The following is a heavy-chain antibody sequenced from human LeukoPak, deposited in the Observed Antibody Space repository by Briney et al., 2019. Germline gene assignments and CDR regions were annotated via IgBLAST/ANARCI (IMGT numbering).Heavy chain of an antibody. D-gene: IGHD4-17*01. CDR2: INSDGSST. CDR3: VRGTGPSPSYGYFDY. Sequence: SGGSLRLSCAASGFTFSGYWMHWARQAPGKGLLSVACINSDGSSTSYADSVKGRFTISRDNAKNTLYLQTNSLRAEDTAVYYYVRGTGPSPSYGYFDYWGQGTLVTVSS. V-gene: IGHV3-74*01. J-gene: IGHJ4*02. CDR1: GFTFSGYW.